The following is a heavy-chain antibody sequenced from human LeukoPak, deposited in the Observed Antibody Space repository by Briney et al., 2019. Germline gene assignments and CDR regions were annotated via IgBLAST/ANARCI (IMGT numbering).Heavy chain of an antibody. CDR1: GGTFSSYA. Sequence: ASVKVSCKASGGTFSSYAISWVRQAPGQGLEWMGRIIPILGIANYAQKFQGRVTITADKSTSTAYMELSSLRSEDTAVYYCANLICSGGSCYGLGYWGQGTLVTVSS. CDR3: ANLICSGGSCYGLGY. J-gene: IGHJ4*02. V-gene: IGHV1-69*04. CDR2: IIPILGIA. D-gene: IGHD2-15*01.